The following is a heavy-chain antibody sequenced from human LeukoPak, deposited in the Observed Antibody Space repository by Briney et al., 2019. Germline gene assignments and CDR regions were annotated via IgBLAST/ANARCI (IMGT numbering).Heavy chain of an antibody. CDR2: IPYNGSNK. J-gene: IGHJ3*02. CDR1: GFTFSSYG. Sequence: PGGSLRLSCAASGFTFSSYGMNWVRQAPGKGVEWGGVIPYNGSNKYYADSVKRRFTISRDNSKNTLYLQMNSLRADDTAVYYCAKDGSIGYYPYAFDIWGQGTKVTVSS. CDR3: AKDGSIGYYPYAFDI. D-gene: IGHD3-22*01. V-gene: IGHV3-30*18.